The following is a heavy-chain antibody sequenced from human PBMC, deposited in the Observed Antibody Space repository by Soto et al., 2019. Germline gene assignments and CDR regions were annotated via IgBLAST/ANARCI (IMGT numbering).Heavy chain of an antibody. J-gene: IGHJ2*01. Sequence: PGGSLRLSCAASGFTFSDYYMSWIRQAPGKGLEWVATISATGGNIEYTDSLKGRFTISRDNSKNTLYLQLNGLTSDDTAVHYCAKVAGGLGYFDLWGRGTLVTVSS. CDR2: ISATGGNI. CDR3: AKVAGGLGYFDL. D-gene: IGHD3-16*01. CDR1: GFTFSDYY. V-gene: IGHV3-23*01.